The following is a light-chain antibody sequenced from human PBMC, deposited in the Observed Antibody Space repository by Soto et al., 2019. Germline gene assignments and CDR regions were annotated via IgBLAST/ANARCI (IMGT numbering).Light chain of an antibody. Sequence: EIVLTQSPGTLSLSPGERAIVSCRASQSVVRSSLAWYQQKPGQAPRLLIYGASSGATGIPDRFSGRGSGTDFTLTISRLEPEDFAVYYCQQYGSSPWTFGQGTKVEIK. V-gene: IGKV3-20*01. CDR3: QQYGSSPWT. CDR2: GAS. J-gene: IGKJ1*01. CDR1: QSVVRSS.